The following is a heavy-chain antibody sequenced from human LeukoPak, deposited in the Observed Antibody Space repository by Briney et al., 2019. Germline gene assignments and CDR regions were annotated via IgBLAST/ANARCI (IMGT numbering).Heavy chain of an antibody. J-gene: IGHJ4*02. CDR2: IIPIFGTP. CDR1: RGTFSSSA. V-gene: IGHV1-69*13. D-gene: IGHD6-19*01. CDR3: VKDQREAYGSGWSRDFDY. Sequence: ASVKVSCKASRGTFSSSAISWVRQAPGQGLEWMGGIIPIFGTPNYAQKFQGRVTITADESTSTAYVELSSLRAEDTAVYYCVKDQREAYGSGWSRDFDYWGQGTLVTVSS.